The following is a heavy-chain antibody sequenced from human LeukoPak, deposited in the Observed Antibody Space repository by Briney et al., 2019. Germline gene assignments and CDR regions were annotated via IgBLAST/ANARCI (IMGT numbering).Heavy chain of an antibody. Sequence: PSETLSLTCTVSGGSISSGGYYWSWIRQPPGKGLEWIGYIYHSGSTYYNPSLKSRVTISVDRSKNQFSLKLSSVTAADTAVYYCARMDIVATIALLDYFDYWGQGTLVTVSS. CDR2: IYHSGST. V-gene: IGHV4-30-2*01. CDR3: ARMDIVATIALLDYFDY. CDR1: GGSISSGGYY. D-gene: IGHD5-12*01. J-gene: IGHJ4*02.